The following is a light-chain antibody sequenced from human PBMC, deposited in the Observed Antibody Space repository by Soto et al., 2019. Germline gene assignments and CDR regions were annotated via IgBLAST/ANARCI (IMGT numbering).Light chain of an antibody. V-gene: IGLV2-14*01. J-gene: IGLJ1*01. CDR2: DVS. CDR1: SSDVGAYSY. CDR3: SSYTSSRTYV. Sequence: QSALSQPASVSASPGQSITISCTGTSSDVGAYSYVSWYQQHPGKAPKLIIYDVSDRPSGISNRFSGSKSDNTASLTISGLQAEDEAEYYCSSYTSSRTYVFGNGTKGTAL.